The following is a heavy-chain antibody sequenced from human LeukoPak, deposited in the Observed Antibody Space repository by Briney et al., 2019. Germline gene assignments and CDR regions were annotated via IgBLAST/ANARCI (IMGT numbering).Heavy chain of an antibody. Sequence: GGSLKISCQTSGSPFTSYWIAWVGKLPGKGLEWMGIIYPDDSDTTYRPSFQGQITISADKYINTAFLQWSSLKASDTAMYYWARLDYGGKHFDYWGQGTLVTVSS. V-gene: IGHV5-51*01. CDR1: GSPFTSYW. CDR2: IYPDDSDT. D-gene: IGHD4-23*01. J-gene: IGHJ4*02. CDR3: ARLDYGGKHFDY.